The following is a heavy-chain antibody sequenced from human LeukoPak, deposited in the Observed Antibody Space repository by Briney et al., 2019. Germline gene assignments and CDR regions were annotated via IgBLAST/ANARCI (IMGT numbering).Heavy chain of an antibody. J-gene: IGHJ3*02. CDR3: ARDGGSRVGDAFDI. D-gene: IGHD3-10*01. V-gene: IGHV3-7*03. CDR1: GFTFSSYW. Sequence: PGGSLRLSCAASGFTFSSYWMNWARQAPGKGLEWVASINHNGNVNYYVDSVKGRFTISRDNAKNSLYLQMNSLRAEDTAVYYCARDGGSRVGDAFDIWGQGTMVTVSS. CDR2: INHNGNVN.